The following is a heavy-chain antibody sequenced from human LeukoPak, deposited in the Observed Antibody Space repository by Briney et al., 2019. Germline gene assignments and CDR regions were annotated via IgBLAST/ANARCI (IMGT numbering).Heavy chain of an antibody. CDR2: FYPSGST. CDR3: ARAIWFGEGHDY. D-gene: IGHD3-10*01. CDR1: GGSISGGSYY. V-gene: IGHV4-61*02. Sequence: SETLSLTCTVSGGSISGGSYYWRWIRQPAGKGLEWIGRFYPSGSTNYNPSLKSRVTISVDTSKNQFSLKLSSVTAADTAVYYCARAIWFGEGHDYWGQGTLVTVSS. J-gene: IGHJ4*02.